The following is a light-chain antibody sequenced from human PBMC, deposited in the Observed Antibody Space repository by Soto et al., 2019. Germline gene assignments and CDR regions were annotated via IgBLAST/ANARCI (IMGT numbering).Light chain of an antibody. V-gene: IGKV1-27*01. CDR1: QDISVY. CDR2: SAS. CDR3: QNFNTAPLS. Sequence: DIQMTQSPSSLSASVGDRVTITCRASQDISVYLAWYQQKPGKVPKLLIYSASTVQSGVPSRFSGSGSGTDFTLTISSLQPEDVATYYCQNFNTAPLSFGQGTRLEIK. J-gene: IGKJ5*01.